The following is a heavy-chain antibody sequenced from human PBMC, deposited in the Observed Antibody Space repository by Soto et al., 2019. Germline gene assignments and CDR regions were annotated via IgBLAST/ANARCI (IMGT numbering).Heavy chain of an antibody. D-gene: IGHD3-3*01. CDR1: GFTFSSYA. CDR3: AKAGYDFWSGYFTAGDYYYGMDV. V-gene: IGHV3-23*01. CDR2: ISGSGGST. Sequence: XGFLRLSSAASGFTFSSYAMSWVGQAPGKGLEWVSAISGSGGSTYYADSVKGRFTISRDNSKNTLYLQMNSLRAEDTAVYYCAKAGYDFWSGYFTAGDYYYGMDVWGQGTTVTVSS. J-gene: IGHJ6*02.